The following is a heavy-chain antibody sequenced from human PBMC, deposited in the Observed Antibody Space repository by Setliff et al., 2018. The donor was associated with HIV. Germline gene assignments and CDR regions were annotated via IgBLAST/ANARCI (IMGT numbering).Heavy chain of an antibody. Sequence: GGSLRLSCAASGFTFSSFAMTWVRQAPGKGLEWVSSISGSGDNTVYAGSVKGRFIIPRDNSKSTLYLQMNSLRAEDAAEYYCAKELAASGLGYFDSWGRGILVTVSS. V-gene: IGHV3-23*01. CDR3: AKELAASGLGYFDS. D-gene: IGHD3-22*01. CDR2: ISGSGDNT. CDR1: GFTFSSFA. J-gene: IGHJ4*02.